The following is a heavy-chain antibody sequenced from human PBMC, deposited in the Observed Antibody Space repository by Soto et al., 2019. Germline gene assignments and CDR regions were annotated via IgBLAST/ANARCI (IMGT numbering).Heavy chain of an antibody. J-gene: IGHJ6*02. CDR3: AASCVACGGFNYYGMDV. CDR2: IYYSGTT. V-gene: IGHV4-31*01. Sequence: QVQLQESGPGLVKPSQTLSLTCTVSGGSISSGGYYWYWIRQHPGKGLEWIGYIYYSGTTYYTPSLKSQVTISVDTSKNQFSLKLSSVTAADTAVYYCAASCVACGGFNYYGMDVWGQGTTVTVSS. D-gene: IGHD2-21*01. CDR1: GGSISSGGYY.